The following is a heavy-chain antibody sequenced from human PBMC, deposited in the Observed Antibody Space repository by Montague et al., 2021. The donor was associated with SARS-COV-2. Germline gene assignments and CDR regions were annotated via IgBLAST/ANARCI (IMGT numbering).Heavy chain of an antibody. Sequence: SLRLSCAASGFTFSSYSMNWVRQAPGKGLEWVSSISSSSSYIYYADSVKGRFTISRDNAKNSLYLQINSLRAEDTAVYCCARDDFRIAAAVFDYWGQGTLVTVSS. CDR3: ARDDFRIAAAVFDY. D-gene: IGHD6-13*01. J-gene: IGHJ4*02. V-gene: IGHV3-21*01. CDR1: GFTFSSYS. CDR2: ISSSSSYI.